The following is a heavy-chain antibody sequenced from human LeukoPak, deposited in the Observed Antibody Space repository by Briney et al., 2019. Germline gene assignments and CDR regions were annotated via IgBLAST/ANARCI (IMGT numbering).Heavy chain of an antibody. J-gene: IGHJ4*02. CDR2: INHSGST. V-gene: IGHV4-34*01. CDR1: GGSFSGYY. Sequence: SETLSLTCAVYGGSFSGYYWSWIRQPPGKGLEWIGEINHSGSTNYNPSLKSRVTISVDTSKNQFSLKLSSVTAADTAVYYCARHQDYYFDYWGQGTLVTVSS. CDR3: ARHQDYYFDY.